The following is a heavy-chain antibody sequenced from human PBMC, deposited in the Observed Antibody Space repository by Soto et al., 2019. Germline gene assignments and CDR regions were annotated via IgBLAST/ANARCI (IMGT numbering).Heavy chain of an antibody. CDR1: GFTFSSSE. CDR3: ARRASR. D-gene: IGHD1-26*01. J-gene: IGHJ3*01. CDR2: IHPSGQPI. Sequence: EVQLVESGGGLVQPGGSLRLSCAVSGFTFSSSEMYWVRQAPGKGLEWISYIHPSGQPIFYADSVKGRFTISRDNANNSLLLQMNRLRAEDTAVYYCARRASRWGQGKMVSVPS. V-gene: IGHV3-48*03.